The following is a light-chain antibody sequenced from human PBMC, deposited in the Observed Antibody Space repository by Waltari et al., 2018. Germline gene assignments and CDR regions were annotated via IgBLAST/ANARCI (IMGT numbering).Light chain of an antibody. J-gene: IGKJ1*01. Sequence: DIQMTQSPSTLSASVGDRVTITCRASQSISSWLAWYQQKPGKAPNLLIYKASSLQSGVPSRFSGSGSGTEFTLTISSLQPDDFATYYCQQYYTYPWTFGQGTKVEI. V-gene: IGKV1-5*03. CDR1: QSISSW. CDR2: KAS. CDR3: QQYYTYPWT.